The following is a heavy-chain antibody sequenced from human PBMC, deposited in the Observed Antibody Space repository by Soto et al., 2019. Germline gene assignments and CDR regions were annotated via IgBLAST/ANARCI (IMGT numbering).Heavy chain of an antibody. J-gene: IGHJ4*02. CDR2: ISAYNGDT. CDR1: CYTFTSYG. CDR3: ARGSWLRGDYFDY. D-gene: IGHD5-12*01. Sequence: SGKVSFKASCYTFTSYGVTWVRQAPGQGLEWMGWISAYNGDTNYAQKLQGTVTMTTDTSTSTAYMELRSLRSDDTAVYYCARGSWLRGDYFDYWGQGTLVTVSS. V-gene: IGHV1-18*04.